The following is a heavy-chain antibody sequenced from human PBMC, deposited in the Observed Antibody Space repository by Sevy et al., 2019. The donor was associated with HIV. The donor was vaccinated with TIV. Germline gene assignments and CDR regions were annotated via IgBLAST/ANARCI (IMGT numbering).Heavy chain of an antibody. D-gene: IGHD7-27*01. Sequence: ASVKVSCKASGYTFTGHYLHWVRQAPGQGLEWMGWIDPIRGGTKHAQNFKGRVTMARDTSISTAYMELSSLRFDDTAMYYCVRIRFQTGAFDSWGQGTPVTVSS. CDR1: GYTFTGHY. CDR2: IDPIRGGT. J-gene: IGHJ4*02. V-gene: IGHV1-2*02. CDR3: VRIRFQTGAFDS.